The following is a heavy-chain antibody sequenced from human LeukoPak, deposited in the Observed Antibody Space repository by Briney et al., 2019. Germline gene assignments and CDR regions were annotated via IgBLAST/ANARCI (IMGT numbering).Heavy chain of an antibody. CDR1: GGTFSSYA. J-gene: IGHJ4*02. CDR3: ARGDSVWSGSLHHPIDY. D-gene: IGHD3-3*01. Sequence: ASVKVSCKASGGTFSSYAISWVRQAPGQGLEWMGGIIPIFGTANYAQKFQGRVTITADESTSTAYMELSSLRSEDTAVYYCARGDSVWSGSLHHPIDYWGQGTLVTVSS. V-gene: IGHV1-69*13. CDR2: IIPIFGTA.